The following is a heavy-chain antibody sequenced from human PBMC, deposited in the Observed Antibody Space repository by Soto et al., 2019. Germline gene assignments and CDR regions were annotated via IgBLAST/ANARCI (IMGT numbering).Heavy chain of an antibody. CDR2: ISYDGSNK. D-gene: IGHD5-18*01. J-gene: IGHJ6*02. CDR1: GFTFSSYG. CDR3: AKDPVTAMDYYYYGMDV. Sequence: PGGSLRLSCAASGFTFSSYGMHWVRQAPGKGLEWVAVISYDGSNKYYADSVKGRFTISRDNSKNTLYLQMNSLRAEDTAVYYCAKDPVTAMDYYYYGMDVWGQGTTLTVSS. V-gene: IGHV3-30*18.